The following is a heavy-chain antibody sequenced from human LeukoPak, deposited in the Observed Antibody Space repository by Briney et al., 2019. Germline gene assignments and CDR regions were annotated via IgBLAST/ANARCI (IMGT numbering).Heavy chain of an antibody. Sequence: GGSLRLSCAASGFTFSSYSMKWVRQAPGKGLEWVSSISSSSSYIYYADSVKGRFTISRDNAKNSLYLQMNSLRAEDTAVYYCARGKVTTTGFLYYWGQGTLVTVSS. CDR1: GFTFSSYS. J-gene: IGHJ4*02. D-gene: IGHD4-17*01. CDR2: ISSSSSYI. CDR3: ARGKVTTTGFLYY. V-gene: IGHV3-21*01.